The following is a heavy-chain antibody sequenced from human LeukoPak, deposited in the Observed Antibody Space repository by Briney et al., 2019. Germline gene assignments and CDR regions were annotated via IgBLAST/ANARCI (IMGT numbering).Heavy chain of an antibody. CDR3: ARATYDTHYGMDV. Sequence: GGSLRLSCAASGITFDDYGMSWVRQAPGKGLEWVSGINWNGGSTGYADSVKGRFTVSRDNAKNSLYLQMNSLRAEDTALYYCARATYDTHYGMDVWGQGTTVTVSS. D-gene: IGHD1-1*01. CDR2: INWNGGST. J-gene: IGHJ6*02. CDR1: GITFDDYG. V-gene: IGHV3-20*04.